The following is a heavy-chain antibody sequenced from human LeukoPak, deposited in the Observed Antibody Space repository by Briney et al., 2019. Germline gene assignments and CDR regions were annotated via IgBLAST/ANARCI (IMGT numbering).Heavy chain of an antibody. V-gene: IGHV4-59*08. J-gene: IGHJ5*01. CDR1: GDSISNFY. CDR3: ALAPNSNWFDF. D-gene: IGHD2-8*01. Sequence: PSETLSLTCSVSGDSISNFYWNWIRQPPGKRLEWIGNIHYSGDSNYNPSLQSRVTISIDTSRKQLFLKLSSVTAADTAVYYCALAPNSNWFDFWGQGTLVTVSS. CDR2: IHYSGDS.